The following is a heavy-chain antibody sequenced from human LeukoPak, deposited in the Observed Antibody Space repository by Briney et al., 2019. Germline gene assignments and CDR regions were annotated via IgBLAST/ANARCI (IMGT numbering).Heavy chain of an antibody. CDR1: GGTFSSYA. V-gene: IGHV1-69*13. J-gene: IGHJ4*02. CDR2: IIPIFGTA. D-gene: IGHD6-19*01. CDR3: ARDFMAAGDYFDY. Sequence: ASVKVSCKASGGTFSSYAISWARQAPGQGLEWMGGIIPIFGTANYAQKFQGRVTITADESTSTAYMELRSLRSDDTAVYYCARDFMAAGDYFDYWGQGTLVTVSS.